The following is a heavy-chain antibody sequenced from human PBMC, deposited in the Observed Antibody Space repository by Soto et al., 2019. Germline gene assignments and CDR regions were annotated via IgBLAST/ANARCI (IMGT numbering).Heavy chain of an antibody. V-gene: IGHV3-33*01. J-gene: IGHJ6*02. D-gene: IGHD2-8*01. Sequence: QVQLVESGGGVVQPGRSLRLSCAASGFTFSNYGMHWVRQAPGKGLEWVAVILNDGSNRYHADSVKDRFTIYRDNSRNKLYLQMNSLRAEDTAVYYCARDDEYAGNGMDVWGQGTTVTVS. CDR3: ARDDEYAGNGMDV. CDR2: ILNDGSNR. CDR1: GFTFSNYG.